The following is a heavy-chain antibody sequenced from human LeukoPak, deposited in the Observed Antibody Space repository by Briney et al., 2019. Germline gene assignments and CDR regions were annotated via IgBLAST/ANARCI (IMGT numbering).Heavy chain of an antibody. CDR1: GGSISSYY. CDR2: IYYTGST. V-gene: IGHV4-59*12. J-gene: IGHJ3*02. Sequence: PSETLSLTCTVSGGSISSYYWSWIRQPPGKGLEWIGYIYYTGSTNYNPSLKSRVTMSVDTSKNQFSLKLSSVTAADTAVYYCARDLGAVLSDAFDIWGQGTMVTVSS. D-gene: IGHD2-15*01. CDR3: ARDLGAVLSDAFDI.